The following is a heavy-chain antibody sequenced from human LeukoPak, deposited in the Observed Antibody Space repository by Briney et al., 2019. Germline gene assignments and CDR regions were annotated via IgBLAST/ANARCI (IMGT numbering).Heavy chain of an antibody. CDR3: ARVHVGSFDY. Sequence: PSETLSLTCTVSGGSISSGGYYSSWIRQHPGKGLEWIGYIYYSGSTYYNPSLKSRVTISVDTSKNQFSLKLSSVTAADTAVYYCARVHVGSFDYWGQGTLVTVSS. CDR2: IYYSGST. V-gene: IGHV4-31*03. D-gene: IGHD1-26*01. CDR1: GGSISSGGYY. J-gene: IGHJ4*02.